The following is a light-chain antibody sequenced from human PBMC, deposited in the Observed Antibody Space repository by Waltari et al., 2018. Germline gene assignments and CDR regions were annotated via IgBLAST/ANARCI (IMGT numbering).Light chain of an antibody. CDR1: QSVSSN. CDR2: GAA. Sequence: EIVMTQSPATLSVSPGERATLSCRASQSVSSNLAWYQQKPGQAPRLLIYGAATRATGIPARFSGSGSGTEFTLTISSLQSEDFAAYYCQQYNTWPRTFGQGTKVEIK. CDR3: QQYNTWPRT. V-gene: IGKV3-15*01. J-gene: IGKJ1*01.